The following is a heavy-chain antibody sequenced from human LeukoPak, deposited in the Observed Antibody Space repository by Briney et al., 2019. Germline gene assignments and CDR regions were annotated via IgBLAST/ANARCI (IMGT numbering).Heavy chain of an antibody. CDR1: GYTFTGYY. J-gene: IGHJ4*02. CDR3: AVTVAGTIEFDY. Sequence: GSVKVSCKASGYTFTGYYMHWVRQAPGQGLEWMGWINPNSGGTNYAQKFQGRVTMTRDTSISTAYIELSRLRSDDTAVYYCAVTVAGTIEFDYWGQGTLVTVSS. V-gene: IGHV1-2*02. CDR2: INPNSGGT. D-gene: IGHD6-19*01.